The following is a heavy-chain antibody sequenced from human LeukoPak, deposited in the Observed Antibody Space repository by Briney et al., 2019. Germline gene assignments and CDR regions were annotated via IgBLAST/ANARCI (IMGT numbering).Heavy chain of an antibody. CDR3: ARLGSYSDH. CDR1: DGSINSYY. D-gene: IGHD1-26*01. V-gene: IGHV4-4*09. J-gene: IGHJ5*02. Sequence: SETLSLTCSVSDGSINSYYWSWIRQPPGKGLEWIGYIHSSGATHYNPSLKSRVTTSLGTSKNQFSLKLSSVTAADTAVYYCARLGSYSDHWGQETLVTVSS. CDR2: IHSSGAT.